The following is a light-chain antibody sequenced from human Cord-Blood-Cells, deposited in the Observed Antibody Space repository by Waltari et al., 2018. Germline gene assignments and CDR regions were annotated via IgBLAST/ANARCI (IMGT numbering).Light chain of an antibody. J-gene: IGLJ1*01. CDR2: DNN. V-gene: IGLV1-51*01. Sequence: QPVLTQPPSVSAAPGQKVTISCPGSTSTIGNNYVSWSQQLPGTAPKLLIYDNNKRPSGIPDRFSGSKSGTSATLGITGLQTGDEADYYCGTWDSSLSAGYVFGTGTKVTVL. CDR1: TSTIGNNY. CDR3: GTWDSSLSAGYV.